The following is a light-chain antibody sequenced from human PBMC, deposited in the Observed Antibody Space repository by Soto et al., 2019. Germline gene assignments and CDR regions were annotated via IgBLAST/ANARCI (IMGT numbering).Light chain of an antibody. CDR2: GAS. Sequence: EVVLAQSPGTLSLSPGERATLSCRASQSVRSTYLAWFQHKPGQAPRLLIYGASSRATGIPDRFSGSGSETDFTLTISRLEPEDFAVYYCQQYGSSPWTFGQGT. J-gene: IGKJ1*01. CDR3: QQYGSSPWT. V-gene: IGKV3-20*01. CDR1: QSVRSTY.